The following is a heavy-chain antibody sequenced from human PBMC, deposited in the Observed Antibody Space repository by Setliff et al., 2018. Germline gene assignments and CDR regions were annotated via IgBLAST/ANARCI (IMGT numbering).Heavy chain of an antibody. D-gene: IGHD3-10*01. V-gene: IGHV4-34*01. CDR3: ARGNMFDGSGRWFDY. CDR1: GGSFSNYY. J-gene: IGHJ4*02. CDR2: INHSGST. Sequence: SETLSLTCTVYGGSFSNYYWSWIRQPPGKGLEWIGEINHSGSTNYNSSLTSRVTISVDTSKNQFSLRLNSLTAADTATYYCARGNMFDGSGRWFDYWGQGTLVTVSS.